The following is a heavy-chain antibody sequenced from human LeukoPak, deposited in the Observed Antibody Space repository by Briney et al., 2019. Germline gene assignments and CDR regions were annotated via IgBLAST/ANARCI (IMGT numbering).Heavy chain of an antibody. J-gene: IGHJ4*02. Sequence: SETLSLTCTVSGGSIRSSYYYWGWIRQPPGKGLEWIGEIYHSGSTNYNPSLKSRVTISVDKSKNQFSLKLSSVTAADTAVYYCASPRGGGYFDYWGQGTLVTVSS. CDR1: GGSIRSSYYY. CDR3: ASPRGGGYFDY. V-gene: IGHV4-39*07. CDR2: IYHSGST. D-gene: IGHD3-16*01.